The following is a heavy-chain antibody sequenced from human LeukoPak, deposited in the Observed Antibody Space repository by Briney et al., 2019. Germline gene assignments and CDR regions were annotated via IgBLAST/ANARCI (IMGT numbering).Heavy chain of an antibody. CDR1: GGAISSGSYY. CDR3: AREYYDSNKAPAFDI. D-gene: IGHD3-22*01. J-gene: IGHJ3*02. V-gene: IGHV4-61*02. CDR2: IYTSGTT. Sequence: PSETLSLTCTVSGGAISSGSYYWRWIRQSAGKGLEWIGRIYTSGTTNSNPSLKSRVTISVDTSKNHFSLKLSSVTAADTAVYYCAREYYDSNKAPAFDIWGQGTMVTVSS.